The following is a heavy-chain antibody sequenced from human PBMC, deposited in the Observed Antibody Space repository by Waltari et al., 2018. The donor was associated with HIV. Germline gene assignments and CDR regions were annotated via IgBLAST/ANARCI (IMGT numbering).Heavy chain of an antibody. D-gene: IGHD2-15*01. CDR1: GGSISSSSYY. CDR2: IYYSGST. CDR3: ARAVQGYCSGGSCENYFDY. V-gene: IGHV4-39*01. J-gene: IGHJ4*02. Sequence: QLQLQESGPGLVKPSETLSLTCTVSGGSISSSSYYWGWIRQPPGKGLEWIGSIYYSGSTYYNPSFKSRVTISVDTSKNQFSLKLSSVTAADTAVYYCARAVQGYCSGGSCENYFDYWGQGTLVTVSS.